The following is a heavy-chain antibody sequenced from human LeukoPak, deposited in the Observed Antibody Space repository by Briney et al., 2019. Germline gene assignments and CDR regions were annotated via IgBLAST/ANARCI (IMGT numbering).Heavy chain of an antibody. D-gene: IGHD2-21*01. CDR1: GYPFTAYY. Sequence: GASVKVSCKASGYPFTAYYMHLVRQAPGQGLEWMGWINPNTGGTDHAQRFQGRGAMTRDTSISKAYMELSSLRFDDTAVYCCAVDGGDNWGQGTLVTVSS. CDR2: INPNTGGT. CDR3: AVDGGDN. J-gene: IGHJ4*02. V-gene: IGHV1-2*02.